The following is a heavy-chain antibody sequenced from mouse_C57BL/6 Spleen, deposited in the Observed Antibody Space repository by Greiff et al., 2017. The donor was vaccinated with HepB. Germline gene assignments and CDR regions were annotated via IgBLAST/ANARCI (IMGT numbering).Heavy chain of an antibody. D-gene: IGHD1-1*01. J-gene: IGHJ2*01. CDR2: IDPCDSGT. CDR1: GYTFTSYW. Sequence: QVQLQQPGAELVKPGASVKLSCKASGYTFTSYWMQWVKQRPGQGLEWIGKIDPCDSGTNYNQKFKSKATLTVDTSSSTAYMQLSSLTSEDSAVYYCDILPDYWGQGTTLTVSS. CDR3: DILPDY. V-gene: IGHV1-50*01.